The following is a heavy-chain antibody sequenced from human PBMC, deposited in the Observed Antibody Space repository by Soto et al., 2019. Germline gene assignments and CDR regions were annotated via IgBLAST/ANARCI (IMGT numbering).Heavy chain of an antibody. Sequence: EVQLVESGGDLVQPGGSLRLSCAASGFIFSNYWMSWVRQAPGKGLEWVANMKEDGGEINYVDSVKGRFTISRDNAKNSLYLQMKSLRVEDTAVYYCVRERGYSTFDYWGQGTPVTVSS. CDR3: VRERGYSTFDY. D-gene: IGHD4-4*01. J-gene: IGHJ4*02. CDR1: GFIFSNYW. CDR2: MKEDGGEI. V-gene: IGHV3-7*01.